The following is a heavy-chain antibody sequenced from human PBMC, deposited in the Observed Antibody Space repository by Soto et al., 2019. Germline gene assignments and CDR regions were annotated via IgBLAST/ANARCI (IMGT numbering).Heavy chain of an antibody. CDR2: ISAYNGNT. D-gene: IGHD1-26*01. CDR1: GYTFTSYG. Sequence: QVQLVQSGAEVKKPGASVKVSCKASGYTFTSYGISWVRQAPGQGLEWMGWISAYNGNTNYAQKLQGRVIMTTDTSTSTAYMELRSLRSDDTAVYYCARSITKRVGAPGRYNWFDPWGQGTLVTVSS. J-gene: IGHJ5*02. CDR3: ARSITKRVGAPGRYNWFDP. V-gene: IGHV1-18*01.